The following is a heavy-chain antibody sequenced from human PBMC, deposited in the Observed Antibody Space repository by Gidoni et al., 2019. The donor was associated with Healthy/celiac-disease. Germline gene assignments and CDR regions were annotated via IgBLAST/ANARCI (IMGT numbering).Heavy chain of an antibody. D-gene: IGHD2-15*01. J-gene: IGHJ3*02. V-gene: IGHV3-30*01. Sequence: QVQLVESGGGVVQPGRSLRLSCAASGFTFSSYAMHWVRQAPGKGLEWVAVISYDGSNKYYADSVKGRFTISRDNSKNTLYLQMNSLRAEDTAVYYCARESSGSGGSHREAFDIWGQGTMVTVSS. CDR3: ARESSGSGGSHREAFDI. CDR2: ISYDGSNK. CDR1: GFTFSSYA.